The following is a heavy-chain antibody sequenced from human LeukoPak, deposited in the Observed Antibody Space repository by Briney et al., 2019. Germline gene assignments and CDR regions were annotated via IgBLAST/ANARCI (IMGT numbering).Heavy chain of an antibody. V-gene: IGHV3-11*04. Sequence: GGSLRLSCATSGFTFSDYYLNWIRQAPGKGLEWVACISGSGSVTYYADSVKGRFTISRDNAARSLFLQMNSLRAEDTAVYYCATVSPPRYSPWGRGTLVTVSS. J-gene: IGHJ2*01. CDR2: ISGSGSVT. CDR3: ATVSPPRYSP. D-gene: IGHD1-14*01. CDR1: GFTFSDYY.